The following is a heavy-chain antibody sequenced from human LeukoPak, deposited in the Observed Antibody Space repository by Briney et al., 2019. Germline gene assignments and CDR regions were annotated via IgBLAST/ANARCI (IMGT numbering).Heavy chain of an antibody. V-gene: IGHV1-18*04. CDR3: ARGGRSDYYGSGSYSDY. Sequence: ASVKVSCKASGYTFTSYGISWVRQAPGQGLEWMGWISAYNGNTNYAQKLQGRVTITTDTSTSTAYMELRSLRSDDTAVYYCARGGRSDYYGSGSYSDYWGQGTLVTVSS. CDR2: ISAYNGNT. D-gene: IGHD3-10*01. J-gene: IGHJ4*02. CDR1: GYTFTSYG.